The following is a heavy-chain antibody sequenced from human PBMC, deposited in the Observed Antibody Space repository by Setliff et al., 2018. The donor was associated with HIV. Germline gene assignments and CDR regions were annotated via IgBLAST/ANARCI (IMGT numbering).Heavy chain of an antibody. CDR3: ARQVTVVGYFETAAGSFNY. V-gene: IGHV4-39*01. CDR1: GGSISSSSSY. Sequence: PSETLSLTCTVSGGSISSSSSYWGWIRQPPGRGLEWIGSVSYSGSTYYNPSLKSRVTISVDTSKNQFSLKVRSVTAADTAVYYCARQVTVVGYFETAAGSFNYWGPGTLVTVSS. D-gene: IGHD2-21*01. J-gene: IGHJ4*02. CDR2: VSYSGST.